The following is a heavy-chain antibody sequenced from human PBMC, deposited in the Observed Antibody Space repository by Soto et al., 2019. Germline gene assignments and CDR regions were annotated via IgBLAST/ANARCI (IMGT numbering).Heavy chain of an antibody. D-gene: IGHD6-13*01. CDR3: AKDLPSNSSPGDY. V-gene: IGHV3-30*18. J-gene: IGHJ4*02. Sequence: QVQLVESGGGVVQPGRSLRLSCAASGFTFSSYGMHWVRQAPGKGLEWVAVISYDGSNKYYADSVKGRFTISRDNSKNTLYLQMNSLRAEDTAVYYCAKDLPSNSSPGDYWGQGTLVTVSS. CDR1: GFTFSSYG. CDR2: ISYDGSNK.